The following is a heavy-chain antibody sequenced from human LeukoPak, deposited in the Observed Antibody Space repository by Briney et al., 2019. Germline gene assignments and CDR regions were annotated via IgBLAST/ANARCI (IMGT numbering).Heavy chain of an antibody. CDR2: IWYDGSNK. CDR1: GFTFSSYG. J-gene: IGHJ5*02. D-gene: IGHD4-23*01. Sequence: GGSLRLSCAASGFTFSSYGMHWVRQASGKGLEWVAVIWYDGSNKYYADSVKGRFTISRDNSKNTLYLQMNSLRAEDTAVYYCARENSGWFDPWGQGTLVTVSS. CDR3: ARENSGWFDP. V-gene: IGHV3-33*01.